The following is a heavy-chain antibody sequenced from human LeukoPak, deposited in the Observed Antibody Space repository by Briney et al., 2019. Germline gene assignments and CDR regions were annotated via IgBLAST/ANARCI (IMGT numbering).Heavy chain of an antibody. D-gene: IGHD3-10*01. CDR2: VSKNGNHQ. V-gene: IGHV3-30*18. Sequence: GGSLRLSCDVFGFIFSSYGMHWVRQAPGKGLEWVAGVSKNGNHQSYADSMKGRFTISRDNSKNKMFLQMNSLRDEDTAVYYCAKEIHAFGGFDHWGQGTLVTVSS. CDR1: GFIFSSYG. J-gene: IGHJ4*02. CDR3: AKEIHAFGGFDH.